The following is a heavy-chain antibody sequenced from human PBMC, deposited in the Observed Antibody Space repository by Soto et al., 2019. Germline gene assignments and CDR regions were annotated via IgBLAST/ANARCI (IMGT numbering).Heavy chain of an antibody. J-gene: IGHJ6*02. Sequence: QVQLVQSGAEVKKPGASVKVSCKTSGYTFTNYGISWVRQAPGQGLEWMGWISAYNGNTNYAQKLQGRVTMTTDSSTSTAYMELRSLRSDDTAVYYCARSGYYGSGSVHYYYGMDVWGQGTTVTVSS. CDR3: ARSGYYGSGSVHYYYGMDV. CDR2: ISAYNGNT. D-gene: IGHD3-10*01. CDR1: GYTFTNYG. V-gene: IGHV1-18*01.